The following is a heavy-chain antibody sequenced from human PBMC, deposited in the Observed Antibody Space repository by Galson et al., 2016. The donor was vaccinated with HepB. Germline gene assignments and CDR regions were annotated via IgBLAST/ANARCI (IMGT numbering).Heavy chain of an antibody. D-gene: IGHD2-21*02. J-gene: IGHJ4*02. V-gene: IGHV4-59*01. CDR2: ISYSGST. CDR3: AGQMTALMSIDW. Sequence: SETLSLTCTISGDSNSRYSWSWVRQSPEKGLEWIGDISYSGSTKYNPSLKSRVTISGDMSKSQFSLKLKSVTAADTATYYCAGQMTALMSIDWWGRGTLVTVPA. CDR1: GDSNSRYS.